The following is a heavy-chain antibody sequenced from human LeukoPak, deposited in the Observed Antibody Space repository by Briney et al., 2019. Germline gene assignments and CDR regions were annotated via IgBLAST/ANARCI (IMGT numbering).Heavy chain of an antibody. D-gene: IGHD3-10*01. Sequence: GGSLRLSCAASGFTFSSYAMSWVRQAPGKGLEWVSGISGSGGSTYCADSVKGRFTVSRDNSKNTLYLRINSLRAEDTAVYYCAKGCYYGSGSYSYFDYWGQGILVTVSS. V-gene: IGHV3-23*01. CDR1: GFTFSSYA. CDR3: AKGCYYGSGSYSYFDY. CDR2: ISGSGGST. J-gene: IGHJ4*02.